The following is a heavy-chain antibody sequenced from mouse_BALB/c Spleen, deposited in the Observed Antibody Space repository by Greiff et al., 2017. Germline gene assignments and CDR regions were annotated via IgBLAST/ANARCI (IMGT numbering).Heavy chain of an antibody. Sequence: EVKLVESGGGLVQPGGSRKLSCAASGFTFSDYGMAWVRQAPGKGPEWVAFISNLAYSIYYADTVTGRFTISRENAKNTLYLEMSSLRSEDTAMYYCARDRDYNWYFDVWGAGTTVTVSS. D-gene: IGHD2-4*01. V-gene: IGHV5-15*02. CDR1: GFTFSDYG. CDR2: ISNLAYSI. J-gene: IGHJ1*01. CDR3: ARDRDYNWYFDV.